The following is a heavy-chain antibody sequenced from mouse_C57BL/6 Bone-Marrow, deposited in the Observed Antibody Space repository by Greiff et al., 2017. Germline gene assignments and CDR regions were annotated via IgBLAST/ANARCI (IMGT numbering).Heavy chain of an antibody. D-gene: IGHD1-1*01. CDR3: ARTSQRYPYDY. J-gene: IGHJ2*01. Sequence: QVQLQQSGAELARPGASVKLSCKASGYTFTSYGISWVKQRPGQGLEWIGKIYPRSGNTYYNEKFKGKATLTADKSYSTAYMELRSLTSEDSAVYFYARTSQRYPYDYWGQGTTLTVSS. CDR2: IYPRSGNT. CDR1: GYTFTSYG. V-gene: IGHV1-81*01.